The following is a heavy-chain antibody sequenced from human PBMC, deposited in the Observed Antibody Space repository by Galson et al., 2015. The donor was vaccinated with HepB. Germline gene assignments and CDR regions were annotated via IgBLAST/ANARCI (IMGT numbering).Heavy chain of an antibody. D-gene: IGHD1-26*01. CDR1: GFTFSTYA. CDR3: ASNRVGAIFDY. CDR2: IGQSGGNT. Sequence: SLRLSCAATGFTFSTYAMSWVRQAPGKGLEWVSAIGQSGGNTYYADSVRGRFTISRDNSRKTVYLQMNSLGVDDTAVYYCASNRVGAIFDYWGQGALVAGSS. V-gene: IGHV3-23*01. J-gene: IGHJ4*02.